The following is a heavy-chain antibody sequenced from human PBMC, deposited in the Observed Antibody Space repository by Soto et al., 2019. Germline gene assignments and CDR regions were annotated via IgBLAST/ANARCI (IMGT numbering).Heavy chain of an antibody. D-gene: IGHD3-22*01. Sequence: QVQLVQSGAGVKKPGSSVKLSCKASGGTFSSYAISWVRQAPGQGIEWVGGIIPIFGTANYAQKFQGRVTITAYESTSTASMELSSLRSEDTAVYYCARGNSNKLLLVYYYGMDVWGQGTTVTVSS. CDR3: ARGNSNKLLLVYYYGMDV. V-gene: IGHV1-69*01. J-gene: IGHJ6*02. CDR2: IIPIFGTA. CDR1: GGTFSSYA.